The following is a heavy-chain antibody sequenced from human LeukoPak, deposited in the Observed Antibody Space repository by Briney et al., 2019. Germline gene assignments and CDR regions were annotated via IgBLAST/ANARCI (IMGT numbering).Heavy chain of an antibody. CDR3: ARLGYCSSTSCQ. D-gene: IGHD2-2*01. Sequence: ASVKVSCKASGYTFTSYPIHWVRQAPGQGLEWMGIINPSGGSTNFAQKFQGRVTLTRDTSTSTVYMDLSSLRSEDTAVYYCARLGYCSSTSCQWGQGTLATVSS. CDR2: INPSGGST. J-gene: IGHJ4*02. CDR1: GYTFTSYP. V-gene: IGHV1-46*01.